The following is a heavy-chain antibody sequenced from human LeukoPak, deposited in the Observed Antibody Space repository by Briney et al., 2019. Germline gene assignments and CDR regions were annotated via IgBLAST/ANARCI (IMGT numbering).Heavy chain of an antibody. Sequence: GGSLRLSCAASGFTFSSYGMHWVRQAPGKGLEWVAVISYDGSNKYYADSVKGRFTISGDNSKNTLYLQMNSLRAEDTAVYYCAKNPVAGYYFDYWGQGTLVTVSS. CDR2: ISYDGSNK. CDR3: AKNPVAGYYFDY. D-gene: IGHD6-19*01. CDR1: GFTFSSYG. V-gene: IGHV3-30*18. J-gene: IGHJ4*02.